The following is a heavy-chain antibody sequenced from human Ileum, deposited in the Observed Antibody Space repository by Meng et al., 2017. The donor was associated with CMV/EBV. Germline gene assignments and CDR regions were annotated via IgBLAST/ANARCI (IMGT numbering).Heavy chain of an antibody. Sequence: GGSLRLSCAVSGFTFSNYAMSWVRQAPGKGLEWVSGITSSGGTTYYADSVKGRFTISRDSSKKSLYLQMYSLRAEDTAVYYCAKGPHYSSFFPTVPFFDYWGQGALVTVSS. J-gene: IGHJ4*02. CDR2: ITSSGGTT. CDR3: AKGPHYSSFFPTVPFFDY. D-gene: IGHD4-11*01. CDR1: GFTFSNYA. V-gene: IGHV3-23*01.